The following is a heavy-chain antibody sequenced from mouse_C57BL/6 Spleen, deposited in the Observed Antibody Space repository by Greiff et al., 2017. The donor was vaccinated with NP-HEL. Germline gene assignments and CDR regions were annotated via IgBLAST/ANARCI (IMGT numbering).Heavy chain of an antibody. J-gene: IGHJ2*01. Sequence: VQLQQPGAELVKPGASVKMSCKASGYTFTSYWITWVKQRPGQGLEWIGDIYPGSGSTNYNEKFKSKATLTVDASSSTAYMQLSSLTSEDSAVYYCAREGGYDGWYYFDYWGQGTTLTVSS. CDR1: GYTFTSYW. V-gene: IGHV1-55*01. CDR2: IYPGSGST. D-gene: IGHD2-2*01. CDR3: AREGGYDGWYYFDY.